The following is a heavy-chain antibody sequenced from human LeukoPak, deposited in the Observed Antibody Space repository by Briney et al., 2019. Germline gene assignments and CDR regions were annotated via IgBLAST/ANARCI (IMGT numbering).Heavy chain of an antibody. V-gene: IGHV4-34*01. CDR1: GGSFSAYY. CDR3: ARGFRGPNFDY. CDR2: IHYSGST. J-gene: IGHJ4*02. Sequence: SETLSLTCAVYGGSFSAYYWGWIRQPPGKELEWIGSIHYSGSTSYNPSLKSRVTISGDTSKNQFSLKLSSVTAADTAVYYCARGFRGPNFDYWGQGTLVTVSS. D-gene: IGHD3-10*01.